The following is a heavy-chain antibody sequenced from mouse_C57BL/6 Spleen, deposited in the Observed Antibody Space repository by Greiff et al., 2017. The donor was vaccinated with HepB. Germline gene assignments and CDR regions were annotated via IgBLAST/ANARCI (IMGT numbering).Heavy chain of an antibody. J-gene: IGHJ4*01. CDR1: GFNIKDDY. V-gene: IGHV14-4*01. Sequence: EVQLQQSGAELVRPGASVKLSCTASGFNIKDDYMHWVKQRPEQGLEWIGWIDPENGYTEYASKFQGKATITADTSSNTAYLQLSSLTFEDTAVYYCTRLRRPPYYAMDYWGQGTSVTVSS. CDR2: IDPENGYT. CDR3: TRLRRPPYYAMDY. D-gene: IGHD2-12*01.